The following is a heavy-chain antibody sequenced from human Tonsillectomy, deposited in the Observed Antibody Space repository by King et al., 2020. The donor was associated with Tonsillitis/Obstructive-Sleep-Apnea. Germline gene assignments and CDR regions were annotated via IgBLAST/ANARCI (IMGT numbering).Heavy chain of an antibody. CDR1: GFIYSDYG. Sequence: VQLVESGGGLVQPGGSLRLSCAASGFIYSDYGMSWVRQAPGKGLEWVSGISPNGDSTYYADSVKGRFSISRDNSKNTLYLQMNSLGAGDTAVYYCAKDSRHDWKHDSWGQGTLVTVSS. V-gene: IGHV3-23*04. J-gene: IGHJ4*02. D-gene: IGHD1-1*01. CDR3: AKDSRHDWKHDS. CDR2: ISPNGDST.